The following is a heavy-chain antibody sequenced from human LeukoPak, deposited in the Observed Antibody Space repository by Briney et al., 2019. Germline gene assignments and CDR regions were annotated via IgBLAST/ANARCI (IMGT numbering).Heavy chain of an antibody. J-gene: IGHJ4*02. CDR2: IWHDGSRK. CDR1: GFTFTTHG. CDR3: ARDIGYSGFNLDY. Sequence: PGRSLRLSCVVSGFTFTTHGFHWVRQAPGKGLEWVSVIWHDGSRKEYADSVRGRFTISRDNSNLYLQMSSLRAEDTAIYYCARDIGYSGFNLDYWGQGTPVTVSS. V-gene: IGHV3-33*01. D-gene: IGHD5-12*01.